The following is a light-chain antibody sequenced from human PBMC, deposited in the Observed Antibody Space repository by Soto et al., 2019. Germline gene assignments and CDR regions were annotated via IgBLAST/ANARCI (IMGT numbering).Light chain of an antibody. CDR1: QSISSW. J-gene: IGKJ2*01. V-gene: IGKV1-5*01. CDR2: DAS. Sequence: DIQMTQSPSTLSASVGDRVTITCRASQSISSWLAWYQQKPGKAPKLLIYDASSLESGVPSRFSGSGSGTEFPLTISSLQPDDLATYYGQQYNSYPYTFCQGPKLEIK. CDR3: QQYNSYPYT.